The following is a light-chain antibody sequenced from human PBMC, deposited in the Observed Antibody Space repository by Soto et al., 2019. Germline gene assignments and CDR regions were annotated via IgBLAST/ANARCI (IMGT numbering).Light chain of an antibody. CDR1: QGISSY. CDR3: QQYINWPPWK. V-gene: IGKV1-9*01. J-gene: IGKJ1*01. CDR2: AAS. Sequence: DIQLTQSPSFLSASVGDRVTITCRASQGISSYLAWYQQKPGKAPKLLIYAASSLQSGVPSRFSVSGSGTDFTLTIRSLQSEDFAVYYCQQYINWPPWKCGQGTKGDIK.